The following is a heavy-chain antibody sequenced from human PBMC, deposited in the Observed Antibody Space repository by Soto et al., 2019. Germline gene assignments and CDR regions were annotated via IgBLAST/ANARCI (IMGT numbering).Heavy chain of an antibody. J-gene: IGHJ6*02. CDR3: ARSYSNTGYYYYGMDV. V-gene: IGHV4-59*01. CDR2: IYYSGST. D-gene: IGHD4-4*01. Sequence: SETLSLTCTVSGGSISRYYWSWIRQPPGKGLEWIGYIYYSGSTSYSTSLQSRVTISTDTSKNQFSLELTSVTAADTAVYYCARSYSNTGYYYYGMDVWGQGTTVTVSS. CDR1: GGSISRYY.